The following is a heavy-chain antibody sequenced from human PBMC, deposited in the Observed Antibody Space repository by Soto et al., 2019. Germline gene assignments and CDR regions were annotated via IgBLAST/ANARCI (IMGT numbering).Heavy chain of an antibody. J-gene: IGHJ5*02. CDR3: ARRHTGSYSDVYNWFEP. CDR2: INPGDSEA. V-gene: IGHV5-51*01. CDR1: GYSFTSYL. Sequence: PGESLKISCKVSGYSFTSYLIGWVRQKPGKGLEWMGIINPGDSEARYSPSFQGQATFSVDWRSGTAYLQWDKLKASDTAMYYCARRHTGSYSDVYNWFEPWGQGTLVTVSS. D-gene: IGHD1-26*01.